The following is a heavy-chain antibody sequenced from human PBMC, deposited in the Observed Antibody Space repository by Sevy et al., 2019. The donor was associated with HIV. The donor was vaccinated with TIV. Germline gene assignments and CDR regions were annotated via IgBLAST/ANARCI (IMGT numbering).Heavy chain of an antibody. CDR3: ALERLSSDVAEYFQN. D-gene: IGHD1-1*01. Sequence: GGSLRLSCAASGFTFSRYSMHWVRQAPGKGLEWVATISFDASNKRYAHSVKGRFTISRDNFQNSLFLQMNSLRPEDTAVYYCALERLSSDVAEYFQNWGQGTLVTVSS. CDR2: ISFDASNK. V-gene: IGHV3-30*04. CDR1: GFTFSRYS. J-gene: IGHJ1*01.